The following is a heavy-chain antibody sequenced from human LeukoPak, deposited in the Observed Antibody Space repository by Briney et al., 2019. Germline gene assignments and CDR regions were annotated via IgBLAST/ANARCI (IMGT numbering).Heavy chain of an antibody. CDR2: ISSGSSYI. V-gene: IGHV3-21*01. CDR1: GFTFSSYA. J-gene: IGHJ6*02. Sequence: GGSLRLSCAASGFTFSSYAMSWVRQAPGKGLEWVSSISSGSSYIYYADSMRGRFTISRDNAKNSLYLQMNSLRAEDTAVYYCARVHCSSTSCYTIYYYYDMDVWGQGTTVTVSS. CDR3: ARVHCSSTSCYTIYYYYDMDV. D-gene: IGHD2-2*02.